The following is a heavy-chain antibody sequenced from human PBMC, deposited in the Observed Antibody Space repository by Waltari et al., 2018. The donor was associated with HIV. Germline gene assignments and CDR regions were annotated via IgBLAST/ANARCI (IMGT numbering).Heavy chain of an antibody. V-gene: IGHV4-34*01. J-gene: IGHJ2*01. CDR2: ISQSGST. CDR3: ARGRMGYWYFDL. CDR1: GASFSGYY. Sequence: QVQLQESGPGLLKPSETLSLTCAVYGASFSGYYWSWIRQSPGMGLEWIGEISQSGSTNYNPPLKSRVTISVDTSKNHFSLNLSSVTAADTAVYYCARGRMGYWYFDLWGRGTLVTVSS.